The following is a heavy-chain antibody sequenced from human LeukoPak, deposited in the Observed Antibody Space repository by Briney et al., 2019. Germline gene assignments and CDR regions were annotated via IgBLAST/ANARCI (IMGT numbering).Heavy chain of an antibody. CDR1: GVTFYDYA. Sequence: GGSLRLTCAASGVTFYDYAMHWGRQAPGKGGEGVSRISGDGGRTYYAVSVMRRFPISRDNRKNSLYLQMNRLRPEDTALYYCATDQRSYYASSGYLDYWGQGTVLSVPS. D-gene: IGHD3-22*01. CDR2: ISGDGGRT. CDR3: ATDQRSYYASSGYLDY. J-gene: IGHJ4*02. V-gene: IGHV3-43*02.